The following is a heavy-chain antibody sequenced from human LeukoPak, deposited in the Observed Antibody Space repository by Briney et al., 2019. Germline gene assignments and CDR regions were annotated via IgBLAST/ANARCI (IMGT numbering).Heavy chain of an antibody. J-gene: IGHJ4*02. CDR1: GFTFSNTW. V-gene: IGHV3-15*01. Sequence: PGGSLRLSCTASGFTFSNTWMSWVRQAPGEGLEWVGRIKSKIGGETTDHAGPVKGRFTISRDDSKYTVYLQMNSLKTEDTAVYYCATHIVAASLGSWGQGILVTVSS. D-gene: IGHD5-12*01. CDR3: ATHIVAASLGS. CDR2: IKSKIGGETT.